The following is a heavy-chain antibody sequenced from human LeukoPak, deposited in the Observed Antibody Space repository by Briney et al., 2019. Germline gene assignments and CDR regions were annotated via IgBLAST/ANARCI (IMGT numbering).Heavy chain of an antibody. Sequence: SETLSLTCAVYGGSFSGYYWSWIRQPPGKGLEWIGEINHSGSTNYNPSLKSRVTISVDTSKNQFSLKLSSVTAADTAVYYCARNGRVYSNYVAYWGQGTLVTVSS. V-gene: IGHV4-34*01. CDR1: GGSFSGYY. J-gene: IGHJ4*02. CDR3: ARNGRVYSNYVAY. D-gene: IGHD4-11*01. CDR2: INHSGST.